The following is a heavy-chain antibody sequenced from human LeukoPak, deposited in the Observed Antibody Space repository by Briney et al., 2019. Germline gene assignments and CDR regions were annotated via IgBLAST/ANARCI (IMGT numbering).Heavy chain of an antibody. Sequence: PSETLSLTCSVSGDSISSSTYYWGWIRHHPGKGLEWIGHIFYSGSTYYNPSLKSRISISVDTSKNQFSLKLGSVTAADTAVYYCARVASNCYYDVEYFFDYWGQGTLVTVSS. J-gene: IGHJ4*02. D-gene: IGHD3-22*01. CDR3: ARVASNCYYDVEYFFDY. CDR1: GDSISSSTYY. V-gene: IGHV4-31*03. CDR2: IFYSGST.